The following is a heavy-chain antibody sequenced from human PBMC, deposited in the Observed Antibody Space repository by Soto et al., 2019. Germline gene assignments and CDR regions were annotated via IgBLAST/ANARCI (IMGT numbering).Heavy chain of an antibody. V-gene: IGHV4-34*01. Sequence: LSLTCAVYGASLSGYSWSWIRQPPGKGLEWIGEINGSGNTNYNPSLKSRVTISEGSSRNLIPLTLTSVTAADTAVYYCVGFCRGTSCTDFWGQGTLVTVSS. CDR2: INGSGNT. D-gene: IGHD2-2*01. J-gene: IGHJ4*02. CDR1: GASLSGYS. CDR3: VGFCRGTSCTDF.